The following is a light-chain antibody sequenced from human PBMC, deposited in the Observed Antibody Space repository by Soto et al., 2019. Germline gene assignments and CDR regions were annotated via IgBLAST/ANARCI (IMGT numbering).Light chain of an antibody. CDR1: QSVSSH. CDR3: QQYGTSAGT. V-gene: IGKV3-15*01. J-gene: IGKJ1*01. Sequence: EIVMTQSPTILSVSPGERATLSCRASQSVSSHLAWYQQKPGQAPRLLIYGASTRATGIPDRFSGSGSGTDFTLTISRLEPEDFAVYYCQQYGTSAGTFGQGTKV. CDR2: GAS.